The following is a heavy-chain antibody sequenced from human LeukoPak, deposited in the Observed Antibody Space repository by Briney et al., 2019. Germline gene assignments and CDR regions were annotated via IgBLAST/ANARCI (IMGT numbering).Heavy chain of an antibody. CDR3: ARVAVVVAATRGNPNKNWFDP. D-gene: IGHD2-15*01. CDR1: GGSFSGYY. Sequence: SETLSLTCAVYGGSFSGYYWSWIRQSPGKGPEWIGEINHSGSTNYNPSLKSRVTISVDTSKNQFSLKLTSVTAADTAVYYCARVAVVVAATRGNPNKNWFDPWGQGTLVTVSS. V-gene: IGHV4-34*01. CDR2: INHSGST. J-gene: IGHJ5*02.